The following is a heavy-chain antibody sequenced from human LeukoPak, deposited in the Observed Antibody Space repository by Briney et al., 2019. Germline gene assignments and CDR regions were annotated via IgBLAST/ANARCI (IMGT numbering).Heavy chain of an antibody. CDR2: IYYSGST. CDR3: ARELIVVVPAAMRGLFDY. Sequence: SETLSLTCTVSGGSISSSSYYWGWIRQPPGKGLEWIGSIYYSGSTYYNPSLKSRVTISVDTSKNQFSPKLSSVTAADTAVYYCARELIVVVPAAMRGLFDYWGQGTLVTVSS. CDR1: GGSISSSSYY. J-gene: IGHJ4*02. V-gene: IGHV4-39*07. D-gene: IGHD2-2*01.